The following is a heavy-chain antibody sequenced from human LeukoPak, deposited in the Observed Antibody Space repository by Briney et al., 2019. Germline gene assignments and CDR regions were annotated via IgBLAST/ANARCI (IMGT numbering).Heavy chain of an antibody. CDR3: TRGLIAVPGTNY. J-gene: IGHJ4*02. Sequence: ASVKVSCTASGYTFSYYYINWVPQATGQGLEWMGWMNPNSGNTGYAQKFQGRVTMTRHTSISTAYLELSSLRSEDTAVYYCTRGLIAVPGTNYWGQGTLVTVSS. V-gene: IGHV1-8*02. CDR2: MNPNSGNT. CDR1: GYTFSYYY. D-gene: IGHD6-19*01.